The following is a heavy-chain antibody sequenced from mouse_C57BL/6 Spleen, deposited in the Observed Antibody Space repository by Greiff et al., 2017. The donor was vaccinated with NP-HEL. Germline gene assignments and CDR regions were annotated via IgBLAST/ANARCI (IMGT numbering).Heavy chain of an antibody. CDR1: GYTFTSYW. D-gene: IGHD2-4*01. CDR3: ARAGDYDDYALDY. V-gene: IGHV1-64*01. J-gene: IGHJ4*01. CDR2: IHPNSGST. Sequence: QVQLQQPGAELVKPGASVKLSCKASGYTFTSYWMHWVKQRPGQGLEWIGMIHPNSGSTNYNEKFKSKATLTVDNSSSTAYMQLSSLTSEDSAVYYCARAGDYDDYALDYWGQGTSVTVSS.